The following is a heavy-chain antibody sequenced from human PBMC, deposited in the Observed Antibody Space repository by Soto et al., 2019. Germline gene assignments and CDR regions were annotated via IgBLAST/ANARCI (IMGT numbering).Heavy chain of an antibody. Sequence: ETLSLTCAVYGGSFSAYYWTWIRQPPGKGPEWIGEINHRGSTNYNPSLKGRVTISADASKNQFSLNLTSVTAADTAAYYCAIYTAFDYVFDYWGQGTLVTVSS. CDR1: GGSFSAYY. V-gene: IGHV4-34*01. J-gene: IGHJ4*02. CDR3: AIYTAFDYVFDY. CDR2: INHRGST. D-gene: IGHD5-12*01.